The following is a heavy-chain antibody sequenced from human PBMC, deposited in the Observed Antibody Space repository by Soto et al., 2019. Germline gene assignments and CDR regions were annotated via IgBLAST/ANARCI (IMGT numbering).Heavy chain of an antibody. Sequence: PSATLSLTCTVSGGSISSGGYYWSWIRQHPGKGQEWIGYIYYSGSTYYNPSLKSRVTISVDTSKNQFSLKLSSVTAADTAVYYCARVRGDNTYYYDSSGYPMDVWGQGTTVTVSS. J-gene: IGHJ6*02. CDR1: GGSISSGGYY. CDR2: IYYSGST. D-gene: IGHD3-22*01. CDR3: ARVRGDNTYYYDSSGYPMDV. V-gene: IGHV4-31*03.